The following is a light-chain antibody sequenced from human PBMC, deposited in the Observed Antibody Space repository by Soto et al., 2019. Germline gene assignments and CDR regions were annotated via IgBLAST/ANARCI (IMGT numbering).Light chain of an antibody. J-gene: IGKJ4*01. CDR2: KVS. CDR1: RSLVHSDGTTY. V-gene: IGKV2-30*02. Sequence: DVVVTQFPLSLPVTLGQPASISYRSNRSLVHSDGTTYLNWFHQRPGQSPRRLFYKVSNRDSGVPDRFSGSGSGTDFTLKISRVEADDFGVYDGMQGTHGPRSFGGGTKVETK. CDR3: MQGTHGPRS.